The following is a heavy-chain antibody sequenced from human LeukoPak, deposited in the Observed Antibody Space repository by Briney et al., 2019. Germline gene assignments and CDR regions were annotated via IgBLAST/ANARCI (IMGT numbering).Heavy chain of an antibody. J-gene: IGHJ4*02. D-gene: IGHD3-22*01. Sequence: RGSLRLSCAVSGITLSNYGMSWVRQAPGKGLEWVAGISDGGGRTNYADSVKGRFTISRDNPKNTLYLQMNSLRAEDTAVYFCAKRGVVIRVILVGFHKEAYYFVSWGQGALVTVSS. CDR1: GITLSNYG. V-gene: IGHV3-23*01. CDR2: ISDGGGRT. CDR3: AKRGVVIRVILVGFHKEAYYFVS.